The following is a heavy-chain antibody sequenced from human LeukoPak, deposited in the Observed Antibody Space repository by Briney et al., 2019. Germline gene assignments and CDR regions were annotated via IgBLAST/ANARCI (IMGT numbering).Heavy chain of an antibody. Sequence: GASVKVSCKASGYTFTNYYMHWVRQAPGQGLEWMGIINPSGGGTSYAQKFQGRLTMTRDTSTTTVYMELSSLRSEDTAMYYCAREIGPRQLHLWGSAFDYWGQGTLVTVSS. CDR2: INPSGGGT. J-gene: IGHJ4*02. V-gene: IGHV1-46*01. CDR3: AREIGPRQLHLWGSAFDY. CDR1: GYTFTNYY. D-gene: IGHD5-18*01.